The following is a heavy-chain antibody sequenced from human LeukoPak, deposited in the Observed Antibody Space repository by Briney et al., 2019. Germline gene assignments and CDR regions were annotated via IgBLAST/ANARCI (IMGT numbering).Heavy chain of an antibody. CDR1: GYTFTAYY. CDR2: ISPNTGDT. D-gene: IGHD1-14*01. J-gene: IGHJ6*03. V-gene: IGHV1-2*02. Sequence: ASVKVSCKASGYTFTAYYIHWVRQAPGQGLEWMGRISPNTGDTTYAQKFQGRVTMTRDTSITTAYMELSSLRSEDTAVYYCARSSGRSPNRDYMDVWGKGTTVTIFS. CDR3: ARSSGRSPNRDYMDV.